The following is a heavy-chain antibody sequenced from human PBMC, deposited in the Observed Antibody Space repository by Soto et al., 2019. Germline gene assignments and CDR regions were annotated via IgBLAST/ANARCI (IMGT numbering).Heavy chain of an antibody. CDR2: ISGYNGDI. J-gene: IGHJ4*02. CDR1: GYTFNRHG. D-gene: IGHD1-26*01. CDR3: ARVRIVGAREIDF. Sequence: QVHLVQSGGEVKKPGASVKVSCKASGYTFNRHGITWVRQAPGQGLEWMEWISGYNGDINYEQKFQGRVTLSSDTLTSTVYLELKSLRFDDTAVYYCARVRIVGAREIDFWGQGTLVTVSS. V-gene: IGHV1-18*04.